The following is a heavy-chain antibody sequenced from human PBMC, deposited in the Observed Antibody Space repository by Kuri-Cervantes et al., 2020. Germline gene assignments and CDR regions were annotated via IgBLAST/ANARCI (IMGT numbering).Heavy chain of an antibody. CDR1: GFTFSDYY. D-gene: IGHD6-6*01. CDR3: ARVPVIAARTSYYYYMDV. CDR2: ISSTGGTI. J-gene: IGHJ6*03. Sequence: LSLTCAASGFTFSDYYMSWIRQAPGKGLEWVSYISSTGGTIYYADSVKGRFTISRDNAKNSLYLQMNSLRAEDTAVYCCARVPVIAARTSYYYYMDVWGKGTTVTVSS. V-gene: IGHV3-11*04.